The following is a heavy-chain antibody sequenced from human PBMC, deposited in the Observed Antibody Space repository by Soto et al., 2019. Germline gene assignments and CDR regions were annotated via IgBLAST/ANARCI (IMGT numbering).Heavy chain of an antibody. CDR1: GASISGYY. CDR2: IYATGTT. V-gene: IGHV4-4*07. Sequence: LSLTCTVSGASISGYYWSWIRKSAGKGLEWIGRIYATGTTDYNPSLKSRVMMSVGTSKKQFSLKLRSVTAADTAVYYCVRDGTKTLRDWFDPWGQGISVTVSS. D-gene: IGHD1-1*01. J-gene: IGHJ5*02. CDR3: VRDGTKTLRDWFDP.